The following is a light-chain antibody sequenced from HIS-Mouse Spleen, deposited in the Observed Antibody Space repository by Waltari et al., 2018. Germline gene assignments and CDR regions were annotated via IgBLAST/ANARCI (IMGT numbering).Light chain of an antibody. CDR2: DDS. V-gene: IGLV3-21*02. Sequence: SYVLTQPPSVSVAPGQTAMITCGGNNIGSKRVHWHQQKPGQAPVLVVYDDSDRPSGIPERFSGSNSGNTATLTISRVEAGDEADYYCQVWDSSSDPSYVFGTGTKVTVL. CDR3: QVWDSSSDPSYV. CDR1: NIGSKR. J-gene: IGLJ1*01.